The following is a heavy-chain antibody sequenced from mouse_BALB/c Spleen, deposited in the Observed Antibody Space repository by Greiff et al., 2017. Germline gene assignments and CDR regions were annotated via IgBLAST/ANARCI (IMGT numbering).Heavy chain of an antibody. CDR3: ARGPYYGGAMDY. CDR1: GFTFSSYG. D-gene: IGHD1-1*01. Sequence: EVHLVESGGGLVQPGGSLKLSCAASGFTFSSYGMSWVRQTPDKRLELVATINSNGGSTYYPDSVKGRFTISKDNAKNTLYLQMSSLKSEDTAMYYCARGPYYGGAMDYWGQGTSVTVSS. CDR2: INSNGGST. J-gene: IGHJ4*01. V-gene: IGHV5-6-3*01.